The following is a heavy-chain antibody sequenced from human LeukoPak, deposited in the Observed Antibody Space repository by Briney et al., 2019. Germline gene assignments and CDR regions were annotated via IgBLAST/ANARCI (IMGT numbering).Heavy chain of an antibody. D-gene: IGHD3-22*01. V-gene: IGHV1-46*01. CDR2: INPSGVST. CDR1: GYTFTSYY. CDR3: ARGQYYYDSSGYFDY. Sequence: ASVTVSCKASGYTFTSYYMHWVRQATGQGLEWMGIINPSGVSTSYAQKFQGRVTMTRETSTSTVYMDLSSLRSEDTAVYYCARGQYYYDSSGYFDYWGQGTLVTVSS. J-gene: IGHJ4*02.